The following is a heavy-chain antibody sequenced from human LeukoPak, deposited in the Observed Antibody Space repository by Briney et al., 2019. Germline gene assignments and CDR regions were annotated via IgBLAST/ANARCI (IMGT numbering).Heavy chain of an antibody. CDR1: GGSISGTNW. CDR2: ISLAGQT. CDR3: AREIATSGGNSRALDY. J-gene: IGHJ4*02. V-gene: IGHV4-4*02. D-gene: IGHD4-23*01. Sequence: SGTLSLTCGVSGGSISGTNWWSWVRQPPGQGLEWIGEISLAGQTNYNPSLNGRVTMSLDKSSNQLSLHLTSVTAADTAVYYCAREIATSGGNSRALDYWGQGTLVTVSS.